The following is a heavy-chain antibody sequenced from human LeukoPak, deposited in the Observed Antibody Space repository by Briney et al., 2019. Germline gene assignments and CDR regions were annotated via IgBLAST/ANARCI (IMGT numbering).Heavy chain of an antibody. J-gene: IGHJ4*02. D-gene: IGHD3-22*01. V-gene: IGHV1-69*04. CDR3: ARDIERYYYDSSGYSPRTPFDY. CDR1: GGTFSSYA. CDR2: IIPILGIA. Sequence: SVKVSCKASGGTFSSYAISWVRQAPGQGLEWMGRIIPILGIANYAQKFQGRVTITADKSTSTAYMELRSLRSDDTAVYYCARDIERYYYDSSGYSPRTPFDYWGQGTLVTVSS.